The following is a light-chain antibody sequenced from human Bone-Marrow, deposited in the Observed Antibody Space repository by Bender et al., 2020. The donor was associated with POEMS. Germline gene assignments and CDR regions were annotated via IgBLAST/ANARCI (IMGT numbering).Light chain of an antibody. J-gene: IGLJ3*02. V-gene: IGLV2-23*01. CDR1: SSDVPDYNF. CDR3: AAWDDSLNGPV. CDR2: EGS. Sequence: QSALTQPASVSGSPGQSITISCTGSSSDVPDYNFVSWYQQYPGKAPKLLIYEGSERPSGISNRFSGSKSGNTASLTISGLQAEDEANYYCAAWDDSLNGPVFGGGTKLTVL.